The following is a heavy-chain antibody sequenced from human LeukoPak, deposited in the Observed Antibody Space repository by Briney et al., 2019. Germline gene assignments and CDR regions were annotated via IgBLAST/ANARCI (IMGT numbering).Heavy chain of an antibody. CDR2: INPNSGST. V-gene: IGHV1-2*02. Sequence: ASVKVSCKASGHTFTGYYMHWVRQAPGQGLEWMGWINPNSGSTKYAQKFQGRVTMTRDTSISTAYMELSRLRSDDSAVFYCARQAGNNWFDSWGQGTLVTVSS. CDR1: GHTFTGYY. D-gene: IGHD6-13*01. J-gene: IGHJ5*01. CDR3: ARQAGNNWFDS.